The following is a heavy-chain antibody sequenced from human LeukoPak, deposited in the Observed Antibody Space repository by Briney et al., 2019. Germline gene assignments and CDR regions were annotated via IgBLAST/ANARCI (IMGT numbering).Heavy chain of an antibody. Sequence: PGGSLRLSCAAAGFTFSSYGMHWVRQAPGKGLEWVAVISYDGSNKDYADSVKGRFTISRDNSKNTLYLQMNSLRDEDTAVYYCAKDAALIVATYYFDYWGQGTLVTVSS. CDR1: GFTFSSYG. V-gene: IGHV3-30*18. D-gene: IGHD3-22*01. CDR2: ISYDGSNK. J-gene: IGHJ4*02. CDR3: AKDAALIVATYYFDY.